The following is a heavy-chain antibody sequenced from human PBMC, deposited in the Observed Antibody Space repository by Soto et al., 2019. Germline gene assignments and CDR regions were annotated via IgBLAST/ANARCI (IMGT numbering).Heavy chain of an antibody. CDR3: ARWRQLETRFDY. CDR1: GGSISSGGYY. V-gene: IGHV4-31*01. Sequence: QVQLQESGPGLVKPSQTLSVTCTVSGGSISSGGYYWSWIRQHPWKGLEWIGYIYYSGSTYYNPSLKSLVTISVDTSNNQFSLKLSSVTAADTAVLYSARWRQLETRFDYWGQCSLVTVS. J-gene: IGHJ4*02. D-gene: IGHD1-1*01. CDR2: IYYSGST.